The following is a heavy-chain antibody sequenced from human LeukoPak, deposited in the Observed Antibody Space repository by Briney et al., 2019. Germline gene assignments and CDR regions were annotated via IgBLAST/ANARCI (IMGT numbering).Heavy chain of an antibody. Sequence: SGPTLVNPTQTLTLTCTFSGFSLSTSGMRVSWIRQPPGKALEWLARIDWDDDKFYSTSLKTRLTISKDTSKNQVVLTMTNMDPVDTATYYCAREGGIMITFGGVIEPYYFDHWGQGTLVTVSS. D-gene: IGHD3-16*02. CDR2: IDWDDDK. J-gene: IGHJ4*02. CDR3: AREGGIMITFGGVIEPYYFDH. V-gene: IGHV2-70*04. CDR1: GFSLSTSGMR.